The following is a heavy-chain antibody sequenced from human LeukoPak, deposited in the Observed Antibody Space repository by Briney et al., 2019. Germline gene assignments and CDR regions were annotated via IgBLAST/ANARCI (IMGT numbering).Heavy chain of an antibody. CDR2: FDPEDGET. Sequence: ASVKVSCKVSGYTLTELSMHWVRQAPGKGLEWMGGFDPEDGETIYAQKFQGRVTMTEDTSTDTAYMELRSLRSDDTAVYYCARGAAAGTKWFDPWGQGTLVTVSS. V-gene: IGHV1-24*01. D-gene: IGHD6-13*01. CDR1: GYTLTELS. CDR3: ARGAAAGTKWFDP. J-gene: IGHJ5*02.